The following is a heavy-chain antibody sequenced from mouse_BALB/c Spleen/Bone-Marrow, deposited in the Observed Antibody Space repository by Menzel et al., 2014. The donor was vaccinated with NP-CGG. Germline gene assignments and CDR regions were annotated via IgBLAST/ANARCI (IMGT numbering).Heavy chain of an antibody. Sequence: EVKLVESGGDLVKPGGSLKLSCAASGFTFSNYGMSWVRQTPDKRLEWVATISSGGSYTYYPDSVKGRFTISRDNAKNTLYLQMSSLKSEDTAMYYCARQGDYDYFDYWGQGTTLTVSS. J-gene: IGHJ2*01. V-gene: IGHV5-6*01. CDR3: ARQGDYDYFDY. D-gene: IGHD2-4*01. CDR1: GFTFSNYG. CDR2: ISSGGSYT.